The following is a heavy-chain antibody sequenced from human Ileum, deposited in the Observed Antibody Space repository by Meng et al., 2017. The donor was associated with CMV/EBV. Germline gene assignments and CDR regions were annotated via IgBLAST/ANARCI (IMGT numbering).Heavy chain of an antibody. CDR1: GGSIRRSGYN. CDR3: AIGGVMGADY. Sequence: HLQVKKSGQGTVETSEARSLTWIGSGGSIRRSGYNGGWIRQPPRNGPAWIGTIFYSGNTHYTPSHKRRVTISRDKSKNKYSLNLTSVTAADTAVYNCAIGGVMGADYWGHGTLVTVSS. J-gene: IGHJ4*01. CDR2: IFYSGNT. D-gene: IGHD3-16*01. V-gene: IGHV4-39*07.